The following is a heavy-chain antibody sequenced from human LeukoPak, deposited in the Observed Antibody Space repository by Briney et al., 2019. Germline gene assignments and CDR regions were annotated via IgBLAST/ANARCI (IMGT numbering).Heavy chain of an antibody. J-gene: IGHJ3*02. Sequence: SETLSLTCTVSGVSISGYYWSWIRQPPGKGLEWIGYIYYSGSINYNPSLESRVTISVDTSKNQFSLRLSSVTAADTAVYFCASKSERFLETGAFDIWGQGTMVTVSS. CDR1: GVSISGYY. CDR3: ASKSERFLETGAFDI. CDR2: IYYSGSI. V-gene: IGHV4-59*01. D-gene: IGHD3-3*01.